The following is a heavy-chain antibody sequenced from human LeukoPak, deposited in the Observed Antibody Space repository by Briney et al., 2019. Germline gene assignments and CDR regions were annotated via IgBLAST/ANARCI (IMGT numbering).Heavy chain of an antibody. CDR3: ARSGDSSIYYYYTDV. CDR2: IYTSGST. V-gene: IGHV4-4*07. Sequence: SETLSLTCTVSGGSISSYYWSWIRQPAGKGLEWIGRIYTSGSTNYNPSLKSRVTISVDTSKNQFSLKLSSVTAADTAVYYCARSGDSSIYYYYTDVWGKGTTVTVSS. D-gene: IGHD3-22*01. CDR1: GGSISSYY. J-gene: IGHJ6*03.